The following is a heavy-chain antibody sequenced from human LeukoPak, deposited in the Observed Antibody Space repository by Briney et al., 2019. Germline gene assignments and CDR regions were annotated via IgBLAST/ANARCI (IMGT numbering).Heavy chain of an antibody. Sequence: SETLSLTCTISGGSISNYYWNWIRQSPGQGLEWIGYIWPSGSTNYNPSLSGRVAISLDKSRNHFTLMVTAVTAADTAFYYCARKGPEHLPTYFDHWGRGILVTVSS. CDR1: GGSISNYY. D-gene: IGHD2-21*01. CDR2: IWPSGST. V-gene: IGHV4-4*08. CDR3: ARKGPEHLPTYFDH. J-gene: IGHJ4*02.